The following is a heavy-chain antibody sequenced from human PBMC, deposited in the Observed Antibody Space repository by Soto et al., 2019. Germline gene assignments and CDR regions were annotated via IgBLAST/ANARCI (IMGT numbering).Heavy chain of an antibody. CDR3: ASLNGYCISTNCHGYYGMDV. D-gene: IGHD2-2*03. J-gene: IGHJ6*02. V-gene: IGHV4-39*01. CDR2: IYSSENT. CDR1: GDSVSTNSYS. Sequence: QLQLQESGPGLVKPSETLSLTCTVSGDSVSTNSYSWGWIRQSPGKGLEWIGTIYSSENTYYNPSLLHRVTISVDTSKNEFSLRLSSVTAADTAVYYCASLNGYCISTNCHGYYGMDVWGQGTTVTVSS.